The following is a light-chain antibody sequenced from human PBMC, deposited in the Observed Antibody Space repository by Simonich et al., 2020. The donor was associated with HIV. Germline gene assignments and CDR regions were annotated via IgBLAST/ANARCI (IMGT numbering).Light chain of an antibody. CDR1: SSYGGGYNY. CDR2: DVS. J-gene: IGLJ2*01. V-gene: IGLV2-14*01. Sequence: QSALTPPASVSGSPGQSITISCTGTSSYGGGYNYVSWDKPPPGKAPKTMIYDVSKRPSGVSNRFSGSKSGNTASLTISGLQAEDEADYYCSSYTSSSTLVFGGGTKLTVL. CDR3: SSYTSSSTLV.